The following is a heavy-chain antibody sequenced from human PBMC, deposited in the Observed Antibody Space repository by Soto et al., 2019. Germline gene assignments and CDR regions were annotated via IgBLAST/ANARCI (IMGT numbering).Heavy chain of an antibody. D-gene: IGHD3-10*01. V-gene: IGHV3-9*01. J-gene: IGHJ4*02. CDR3: ANSFGSGSDPFAS. CDR2: ITWNSGSL. Sequence: TASGFTFSNYAMHWVRQAPGKGLEWVSLITWNSGSLSYADSVKGRFTISRDNAKNSLYLDMNSLRPEDTALYYCANSFGSGSDPFASWGQGTLVTVSS. CDR1: GFTFSNYA.